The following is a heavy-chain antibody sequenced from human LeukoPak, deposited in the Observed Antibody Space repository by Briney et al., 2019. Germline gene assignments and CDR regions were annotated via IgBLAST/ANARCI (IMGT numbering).Heavy chain of an antibody. CDR2: ISGSGGST. D-gene: IGHD6-13*01. J-gene: IGHJ4*02. CDR3: AKDSGDSSSWSNFDY. CDR1: GFTFSSYA. Sequence: PGGSLRLSCAASGFTFSSYAMSWVRQAPGKGLEWVSAISGSGGSTYYADSVKGRFTISRDNSKNTLYLQMNSLRAEDTAVYYCAKDSGDSSSWSNFDYWGQGTLVTVSS. V-gene: IGHV3-23*01.